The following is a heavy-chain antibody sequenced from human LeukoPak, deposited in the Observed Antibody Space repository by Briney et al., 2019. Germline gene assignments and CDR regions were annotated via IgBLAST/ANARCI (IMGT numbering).Heavy chain of an antibody. V-gene: IGHV4-59*08. CDR2: IYYTGNT. CDR3: ARQGGSYYRYFDY. CDR1: GYSISSYY. Sequence: SETLSLTCTVSGYSISSYYWSWIRQPPGKGLEWISYIYYTGNTNYNPSLKSRVTISVDTSKNQFSLKLSSVTAADTAVYYCARQGGSYYRYFDYWGQGTLVTVSS. D-gene: IGHD1-26*01. J-gene: IGHJ4*02.